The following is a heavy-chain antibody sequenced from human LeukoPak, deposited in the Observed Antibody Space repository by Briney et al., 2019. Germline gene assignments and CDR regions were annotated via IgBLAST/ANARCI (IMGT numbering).Heavy chain of an antibody. CDR3: ARAAGYSSSWYSGGYWYFDL. CDR1: GGSFSGYY. Sequence: PSETLSLTCAVNGGSFSGYYWSWIRQPPGKGLEWIGEINHSGSTNYNPSLKSRVTISVDTSKNQFSLKLSSVTAADTAVYYCARAAGYSSSWYSGGYWYFDLWGRGTLVTVSS. CDR2: INHSGST. V-gene: IGHV4-34*01. J-gene: IGHJ2*01. D-gene: IGHD6-13*01.